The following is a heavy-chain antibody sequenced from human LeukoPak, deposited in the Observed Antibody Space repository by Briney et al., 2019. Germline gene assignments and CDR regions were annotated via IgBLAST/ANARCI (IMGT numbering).Heavy chain of an antibody. Sequence: PGGSLRLSCAASGYTFSSYAMHWVRQAQGKGQEWVAVISYDGSNKYYADSVKGRFTISRDNSKNTLYLQMNSLRAEDTAVYYCARALDLYFDYWGQGTLVTVSS. V-gene: IGHV3-30-3*01. J-gene: IGHJ4*02. CDR2: ISYDGSNK. CDR1: GYTFSSYA. CDR3: ARALDLYFDY.